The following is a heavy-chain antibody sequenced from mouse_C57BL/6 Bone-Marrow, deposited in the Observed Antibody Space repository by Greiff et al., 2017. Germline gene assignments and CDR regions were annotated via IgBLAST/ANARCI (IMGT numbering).Heavy chain of an antibody. J-gene: IGHJ2*01. CDR1: GYTFTSYW. V-gene: IGHV1-52*01. Sequence: QVQLQQPGAELVRPGSSVKLSCKASGYTFTSYWMHWVKQRPIQGLEWIGNIDPSDSETHYNQKFKDKATLTVDKSSSTAYMQLSSLTSKDSAVYYCARGVYYGSPYYFDYWGQGTTLTVSS. D-gene: IGHD2-2*01. CDR2: IDPSDSET. CDR3: ARGVYYGSPYYFDY.